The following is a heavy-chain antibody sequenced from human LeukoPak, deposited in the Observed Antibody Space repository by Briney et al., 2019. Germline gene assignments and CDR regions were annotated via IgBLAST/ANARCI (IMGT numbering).Heavy chain of an antibody. CDR3: ARGYSNYGFSYYYMDV. J-gene: IGHJ6*03. CDR1: GYIFTSYW. CDR2: IYPGDSDT. D-gene: IGHD4-11*01. V-gene: IGHV5-51*01. Sequence: GASLKISCKASGYIFTSYWIGWVRPMPGKGLEWMGIIYPGDSDTRYSPSFQGQVTISADKSISTAYLQWSSLKASDTAMYYCARGYSNYGFSYYYMDVWGKGTTVTVSS.